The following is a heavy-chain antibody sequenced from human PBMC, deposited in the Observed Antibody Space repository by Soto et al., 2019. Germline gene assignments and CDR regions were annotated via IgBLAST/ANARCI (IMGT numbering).Heavy chain of an antibody. CDR3: ARGRGDNWNDGSSWFDP. J-gene: IGHJ5*02. CDR2: IYHSGST. CDR1: GGSISSSNW. D-gene: IGHD1-20*01. V-gene: IGHV4-4*02. Sequence: QVQLQESGPGLVKPSGTLSLTCAVSGGSISSSNWWSWVRQPPGKGLEWIGEIYHSGSTNYNPSLKCRVIISVDKSKNQCSLKLSSVTAADTAVYYCARGRGDNWNDGSSWFDPWGQGTLVTVSS.